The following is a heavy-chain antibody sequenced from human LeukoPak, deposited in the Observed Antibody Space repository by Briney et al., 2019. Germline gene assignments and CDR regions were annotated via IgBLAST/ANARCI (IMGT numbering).Heavy chain of an antibody. J-gene: IGHJ4*02. CDR3: ASVFDS. Sequence: PGGSLRLSCAASGFTVSSNYMSWVRQAPGKGLVWVSGINGLGTATYYADSVKGRFTISRDNAKNTVSLQMNSLSAEDTAVYYCASVFDSWGQGFLVTVSS. V-gene: IGHV3-74*01. CDR1: GFTVSSNY. CDR2: INGLGTAT.